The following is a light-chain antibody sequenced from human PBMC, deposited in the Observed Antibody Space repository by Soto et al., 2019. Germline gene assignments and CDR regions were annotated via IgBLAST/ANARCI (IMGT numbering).Light chain of an antibody. CDR3: QQYGSSGT. J-gene: IGKJ1*01. Sequence: PGERATLSCRASQSVRSNYVAWFQQKPGQAPRLLIYGASNRATGIPDRFSGSGSGTDFTLTISRLEPEDFAVYYCQQYGSSGTFGQGTKVDI. V-gene: IGKV3-20*01. CDR2: GAS. CDR1: QSVRSNY.